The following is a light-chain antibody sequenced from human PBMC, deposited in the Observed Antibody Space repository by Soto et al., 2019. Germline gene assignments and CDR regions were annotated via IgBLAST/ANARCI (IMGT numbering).Light chain of an antibody. V-gene: IGKV3D-15*01. J-gene: IGKJ5*01. CDR1: QSISDT. CDR2: GAS. CDR3: QQYNNWPFIT. Sequence: EIVMTQSPATLSVSPGGRATLSCRASQSISDTLAWYQQKPGQAPRLLIYGASSRATGIPDRFSGSGSGTEFTLTISSLQSEDFAVYYCQQYNNWPFITFGQGTRLEIK.